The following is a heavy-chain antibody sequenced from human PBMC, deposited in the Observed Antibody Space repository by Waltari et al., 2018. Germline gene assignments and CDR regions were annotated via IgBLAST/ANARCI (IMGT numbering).Heavy chain of an antibody. Sequence: QITLKESGPTLVKPTQTLTLTCTFSGFSLSTSGVGVGWIRQPPGKALEWLALIYWNDDKRYSPSLKSRLTITKDTSKNQVVLTMTNMDPVDTATYYCAHSYHYDYIWGSYRPYYFDYWGQGTLVTVSS. D-gene: IGHD3-16*02. CDR2: IYWNDDK. CDR1: GFSLSTSGVG. J-gene: IGHJ4*02. CDR3: AHSYHYDYIWGSYRPYYFDY. V-gene: IGHV2-5*01.